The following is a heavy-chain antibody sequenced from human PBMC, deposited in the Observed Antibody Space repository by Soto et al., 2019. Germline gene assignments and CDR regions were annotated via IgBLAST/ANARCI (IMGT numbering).Heavy chain of an antibody. CDR3: ARSWSGSTSGRVDV. J-gene: IGHJ6*02. CDR1: GFIFDDHV. D-gene: IGHD3-3*01. CDR2: ITWEGYSI. V-gene: IGHV3-9*01. Sequence: EVQLVESGGGLVHPGRSLRLSCVASGFIFDDHVMHWVRQVPGKGLEWVGHITWEGYSIGYGGSVRGRFTISRDNAKNTLYLQMNSLRPEDTALYYCARSWSGSTSGRVDVWGQGTTVTVSS.